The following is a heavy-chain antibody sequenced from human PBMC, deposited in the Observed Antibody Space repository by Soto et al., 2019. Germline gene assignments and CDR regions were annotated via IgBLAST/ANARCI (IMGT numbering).Heavy chain of an antibody. CDR3: ARGVDDYGDYAFLGPYPPETDY. J-gene: IGHJ4*02. Sequence: PSETLSLTCTVSGGSISSSSYYWGWIRQPPGKGLEWIGSIYYSGSTYYNPSLKSRVTISVDTSKNQFPLKLSSVTAADTAVYYCARGVDDYGDYAFLGPYPPETDYWGQGTLVTVSS. V-gene: IGHV4-39*01. CDR2: IYYSGST. D-gene: IGHD4-17*01. CDR1: GGSISSSSYY.